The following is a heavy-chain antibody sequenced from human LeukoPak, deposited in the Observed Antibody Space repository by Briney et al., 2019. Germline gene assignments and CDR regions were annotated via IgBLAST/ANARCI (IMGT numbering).Heavy chain of an antibody. Sequence: PGGSLRLSCAASGFTFSSYEMNWVRQAPGKGLEWVSYISSSGSTIYYADSVKGRFTISRDNAKNSLYLQMNSLRAEDTAGYYCAREVYGSGSSFDYWGQGTLVTVSS. CDR1: GFTFSSYE. V-gene: IGHV3-48*03. J-gene: IGHJ4*02. D-gene: IGHD3-10*01. CDR2: ISSSGSTI. CDR3: AREVYGSGSSFDY.